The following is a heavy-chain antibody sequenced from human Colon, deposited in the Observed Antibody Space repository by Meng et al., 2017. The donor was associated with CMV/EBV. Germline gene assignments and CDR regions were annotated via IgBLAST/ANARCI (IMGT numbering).Heavy chain of an antibody. CDR2: IKRDGTEK. CDR3: VRHLEAGRNGYSEPF. CDR1: GFTFSDFW. V-gene: IGHV3-7*01. D-gene: IGHD5-18*01. J-gene: IGHJ1*01. Sequence: GESLKISCEASGFTFSDFWMSWVRQVPGKGLEWVANIKRDGTEKNYADGVKGRFTISRDNAKNSLYLQMNSLRAEDTAVYYCVRHLEAGRNGYSEPFWGQGTLVTVSS.